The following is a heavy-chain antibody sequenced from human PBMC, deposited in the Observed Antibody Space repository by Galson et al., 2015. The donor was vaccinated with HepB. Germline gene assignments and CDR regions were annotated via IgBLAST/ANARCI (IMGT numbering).Heavy chain of an antibody. CDR3: AKGPCSSTSCYHNWFDP. V-gene: IGHV3-30*18. CDR2: ISYDGSNK. J-gene: IGHJ5*02. D-gene: IGHD2-2*01. CDR1: GFTFSSYG. Sequence: SLRLSCAASGFTFSSYGMHWVRQAPGKGLEWVAVISYDGSNKYYADSVKGRFTISRDNSKNTLYLQMNSLRAEDTAVYYCAKGPCSSTSCYHNWFDPWGQGTLVTVSS.